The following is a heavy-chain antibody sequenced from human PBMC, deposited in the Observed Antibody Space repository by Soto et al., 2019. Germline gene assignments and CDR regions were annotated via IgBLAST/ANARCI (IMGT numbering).Heavy chain of an antibody. CDR3: ATVRHNWNFNWFDP. D-gene: IGHD1-7*01. CDR1: GYTFTSYD. J-gene: IGHJ5*02. Sequence: ASVKVSCKASGYTFTSYDINWVRQATGQGFEWMGWMNPNSGNTVYAQKFQGRVTMTRNTSISTAYMELSSLRSEDTAVYYCATVRHNWNFNWFDPWGQGTLVTVSS. CDR2: MNPNSGNT. V-gene: IGHV1-8*01.